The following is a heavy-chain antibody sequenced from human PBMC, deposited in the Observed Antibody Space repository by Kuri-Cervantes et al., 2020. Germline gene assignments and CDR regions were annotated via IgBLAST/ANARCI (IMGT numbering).Heavy chain of an antibody. D-gene: IGHD5-12*01. J-gene: IGHJ4*02. CDR2: IYHSGST. Sequence: SETLSLTCTVSGYSISSGYYWGWIRQPPGKGLEWIGSIYHSGSTYYNPSLKSLVTISVDTSKNQFSLKLSSVTAADTAVYYCAREVASGFFDYWGQGTLVTVSS. CDR3: AREVASGFFDY. V-gene: IGHV4-38-2*02. CDR1: GYSISSGYY.